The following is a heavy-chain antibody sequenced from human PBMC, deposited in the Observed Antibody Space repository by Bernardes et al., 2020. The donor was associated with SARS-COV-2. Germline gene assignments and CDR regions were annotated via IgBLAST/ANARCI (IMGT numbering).Heavy chain of an antibody. J-gene: IGHJ4*02. V-gene: IGHV4-34*01. D-gene: IGHD6-13*01. CDR2: IHHSGST. CDR1: GGSFSGYY. Sequence: SETLSLTCAVYGGSFSGYYWSWIRQPPGKGLEWIGEIHHSGSTNYHPSLTSRVTISVDPSKNQFSLKLSSVTAADTAVSYCASYGDIAAAGGDYGGQGTRGTVSA. CDR3: ASYGDIAAAGGDY.